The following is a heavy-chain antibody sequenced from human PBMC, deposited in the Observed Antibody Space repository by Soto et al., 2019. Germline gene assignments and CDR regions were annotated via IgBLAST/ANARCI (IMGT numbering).Heavy chain of an antibody. CDR2: IYWDDDK. CDR1: GFSLSSTRMA. Sequence: QITLKESGPTLVKPTQTLTLTCTFSGFSLSSTRMAVGWIRQPPGKALEWLALIYWDDDKRYSPFLKSRLTITKDTTKNQVVLTMSNMDPVDTARYCCAHIVVAGLGYYFDYWGQGTLVPVSS. V-gene: IGHV2-5*02. J-gene: IGHJ4*02. CDR3: AHIVVAGLGYYFDY. D-gene: IGHD6-19*01.